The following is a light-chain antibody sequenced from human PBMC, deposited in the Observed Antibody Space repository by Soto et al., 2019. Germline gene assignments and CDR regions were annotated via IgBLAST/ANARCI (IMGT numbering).Light chain of an antibody. CDR2: EVG. J-gene: IGLJ1*01. V-gene: IGLV2-14*01. Sequence: QSVLTQPASVSGSPGQSITISCTGSSSDVGGHNHVSWYQQHPGKAPKLIIYEVGNRPSGVSNRFSGSKSGNTASLTISGLQAEDEADYYCNSYTSSSTHVFGTGTKVTVL. CDR1: SSDVGGHNH. CDR3: NSYTSSSTHV.